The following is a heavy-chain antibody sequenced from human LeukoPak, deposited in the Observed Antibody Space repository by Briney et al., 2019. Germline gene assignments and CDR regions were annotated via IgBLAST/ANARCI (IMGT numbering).Heavy chain of an antibody. CDR3: ARAGRPSSGWYVGWFDP. V-gene: IGHV3-21*01. D-gene: IGHD6-19*01. Sequence: GGSLRLSCAASGFTFSSYSMNWVRQAPGKGLECVSCISSSSSYIYYADSVKGRFTISRDNAKNSLYLQMNSLRAEDTAVYYCARAGRPSSGWYVGWFDPWGQGTLVTVSS. CDR1: GFTFSSYS. J-gene: IGHJ5*02. CDR2: ISSSSSYI.